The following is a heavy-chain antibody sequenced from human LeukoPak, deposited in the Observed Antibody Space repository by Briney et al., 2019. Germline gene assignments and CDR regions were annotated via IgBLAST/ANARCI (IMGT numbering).Heavy chain of an antibody. V-gene: IGHV3-30*02. J-gene: IGHJ4*02. CDR2: IRRDGSYK. Sequence: PGGSLRLSCAASGFTFINYGMHWVRQAPGKGLEWVSFIRRDGSYKYYADSVKGQFTISRDNSKITLYLQMNSLRPEDTAVYYCAKGGDYSNLDYWGQGTLVTVSS. D-gene: IGHD4-11*01. CDR1: GFTFINYG. CDR3: AKGGDYSNLDY.